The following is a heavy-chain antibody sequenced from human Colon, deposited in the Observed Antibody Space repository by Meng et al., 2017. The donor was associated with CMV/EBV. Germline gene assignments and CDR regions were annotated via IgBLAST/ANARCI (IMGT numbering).Heavy chain of an antibody. J-gene: IGHJ4*02. CDR1: GFIFSKYA. CDR2: ITYDGNYK. D-gene: IGHD6-13*01. CDR3: ANLLRISGAEGY. V-gene: IGHV3-30-3*01. Sequence: GESLKISCAASGFIFSKYAIHWVRQAPGKGLEWVAVITYDGNYKDYGDSVKGRFTIPRDNSKNTLYLQMNSLRGEDTAIYYCANLLRISGAEGYWGQGTLVTVSS.